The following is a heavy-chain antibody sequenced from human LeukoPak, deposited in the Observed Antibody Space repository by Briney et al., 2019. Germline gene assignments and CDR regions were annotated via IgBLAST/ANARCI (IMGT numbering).Heavy chain of an antibody. CDR1: GYGFTNYW. Sequence: GESLQISCKGSGYGFTNYWIGWVRQMPGKGLEWMGIIYPGDSDTRYSPSFQGQVTISADKSISTAYLQWSSLKASDTAMYYCARSAGTFRFDYWGQGNLVTVSS. CDR3: ARSAGTFRFDY. CDR2: IYPGDSDT. D-gene: IGHD6-13*01. J-gene: IGHJ4*02. V-gene: IGHV5-51*01.